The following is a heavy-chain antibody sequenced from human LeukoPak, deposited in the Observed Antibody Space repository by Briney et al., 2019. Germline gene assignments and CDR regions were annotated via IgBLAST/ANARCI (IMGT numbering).Heavy chain of an antibody. D-gene: IGHD3-22*01. CDR1: GFTFSSYS. V-gene: IGHV3-48*04. Sequence: GGSLRLSCAASGFTFSSYSMNWVRQAPGKGLEWVSYISSSSSTIYYADSVKGRFTISRDNAKNSLYLQMNSLRAEDTAVYYCARVFNDDSSGYYLRNSPVDYWGQGTLVTVSS. J-gene: IGHJ4*02. CDR3: ARVFNDDSSGYYLRNSPVDY. CDR2: ISSSSSTI.